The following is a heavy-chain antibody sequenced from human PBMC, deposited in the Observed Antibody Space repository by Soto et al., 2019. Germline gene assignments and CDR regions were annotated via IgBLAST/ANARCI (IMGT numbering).Heavy chain of an antibody. Sequence: PGGSLRLSCTASGFTFGDYAMSWFRQAPGKGLEWVGFIRSKAYGGTTEYAASVKGRFTISRDDSKSIAYLQMNSLKTEDTAVYYCTSAIAAAGNFWFDPWGQGTLVT. D-gene: IGHD6-13*01. CDR1: GFTFGDYA. CDR3: TSAIAAAGNFWFDP. J-gene: IGHJ5*02. V-gene: IGHV3-49*03. CDR2: IRSKAYGGTT.